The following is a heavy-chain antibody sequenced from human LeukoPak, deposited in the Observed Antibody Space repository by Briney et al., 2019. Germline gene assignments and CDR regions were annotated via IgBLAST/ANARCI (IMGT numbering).Heavy chain of an antibody. CDR2: IIPIFGTA. CDR1: GYTFTSYG. D-gene: IGHD6-19*01. CDR3: ASLTVAGTYALWFGYYYMDV. V-gene: IGHV1-69*05. J-gene: IGHJ6*03. Sequence: GASVKVSCKASGYTFTSYGISWVRQAPGQGLEWMGGIIPIFGTANYAQKFQGRVTITTDESTSTAYMELSSLRSEDTAVYYCASLTVAGTYALWFGYYYMDVWGKGTTVTVSS.